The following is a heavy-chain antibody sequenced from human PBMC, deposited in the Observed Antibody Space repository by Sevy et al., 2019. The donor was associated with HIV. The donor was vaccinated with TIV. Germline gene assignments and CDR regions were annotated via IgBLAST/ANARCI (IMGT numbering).Heavy chain of an antibody. J-gene: IGHJ4*02. D-gene: IGHD4-4*01. Sequence: GGSLRLSCAASGFTFSSYWMNWVRQAPGKGLEWVANIKQDGSEKYYVDSVKGRFTISRDNAKNSLYLQMNSLRAEDTAVYYCARVPDDYSQMTNYFDYWGRGTLVTVSS. CDR3: ARVPDDYSQMTNYFDY. V-gene: IGHV3-7*01. CDR1: GFTFSSYW. CDR2: IKQDGSEK.